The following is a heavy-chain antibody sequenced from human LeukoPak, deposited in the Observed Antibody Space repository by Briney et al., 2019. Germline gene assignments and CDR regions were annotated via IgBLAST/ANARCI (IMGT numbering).Heavy chain of an antibody. CDR1: GLTFSNSA. CDR2: STGSGGTT. D-gene: IGHD5-18*01. Sequence: GGSLRLSCAAFGLTFSNSAMSWVRQAPGKGLEWVSTSTGSGGTTYYADSVKGRFTISRDNSRNTLYLQINSLRAEDTAVYYCARESGALRGYSYGHWGQGTLVTVSS. CDR3: ARESGALRGYSYGH. V-gene: IGHV3-23*01. J-gene: IGHJ4*02.